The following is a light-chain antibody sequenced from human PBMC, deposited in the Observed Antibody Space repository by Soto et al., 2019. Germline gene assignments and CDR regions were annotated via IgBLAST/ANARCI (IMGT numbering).Light chain of an antibody. CDR3: QQYDKSPPTYT. CDR2: ATA. Sequence: EIVLTQSPGTLSLSPGERATLSCRASQSVDSTYLAWSQQKPDPSPRLLIYATATRAAGIPDRFSGSGSGTDFTLTISRLEPDDVAVYYCQQYDKSPPTYTFGQGTKVDIK. CDR1: QSVDSTY. V-gene: IGKV3-20*01. J-gene: IGKJ2*01.